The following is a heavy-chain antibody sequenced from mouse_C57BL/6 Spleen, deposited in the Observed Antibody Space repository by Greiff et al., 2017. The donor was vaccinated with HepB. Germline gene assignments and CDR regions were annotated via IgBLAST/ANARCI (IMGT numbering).Heavy chain of an antibody. CDR1: GFNIKDDY. J-gene: IGHJ3*01. V-gene: IGHV14-4*01. CDR3: TTVLYYYGSSYEDAY. D-gene: IGHD1-1*01. Sequence: EVQLQQSGAELVRPGASVKLSCTASGFNIKDDYMHWVKQRPEQGLEWIGWIDPENGDTEYASKFQGKATITADTSSNTAYLQLSSLTSGDTAVYYCTTVLYYYGSSYEDAYWGQGTLVTVSA. CDR2: IDPENGDT.